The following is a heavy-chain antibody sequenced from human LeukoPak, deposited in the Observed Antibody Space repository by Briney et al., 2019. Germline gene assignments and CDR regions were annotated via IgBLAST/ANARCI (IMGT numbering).Heavy chain of an antibody. D-gene: IGHD3-22*01. Sequence: PGGSLRLSCAASGFTFSDYYMSWIRQAPGKGLEWVSATSGSGGTKFYADSVKGRFTISRDNSKDTLYLQMNSLRAEDTATYFCAKFPSYDSSGHDGFDVWGQGTRVTVSS. CDR3: AKFPSYDSSGHDGFDV. V-gene: IGHV3-23*01. CDR1: GFTFSDYY. J-gene: IGHJ3*01. CDR2: TSGSGGTK.